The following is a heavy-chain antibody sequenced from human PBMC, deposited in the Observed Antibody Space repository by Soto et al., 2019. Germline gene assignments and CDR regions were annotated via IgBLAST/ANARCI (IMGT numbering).Heavy chain of an antibody. CDR2: IWYDGSNK. D-gene: IGHD4-17*01. Sequence: QVQLVESVGGVVQPGRSLRLSCAASGFTFSSYGMHWVRQAPGKGLEWVAVIWYDGSNKYYADSVKGRFTISRDNSKNTLYLQMNSLRAEDTAVYYCARNPTTVTHYYMDVWGKGTTVTVSS. J-gene: IGHJ6*03. V-gene: IGHV3-33*01. CDR3: ARNPTTVTHYYMDV. CDR1: GFTFSSYG.